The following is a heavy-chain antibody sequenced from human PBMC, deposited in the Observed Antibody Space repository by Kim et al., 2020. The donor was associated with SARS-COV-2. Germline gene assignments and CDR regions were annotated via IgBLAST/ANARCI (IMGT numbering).Heavy chain of an antibody. Sequence: SVKVSCKASGGTFSIYAVSWVRQAPGQGLEWMGGIIPIFGTSNYAQKFQGRVTITADESTSTAYMELSSLRSEDTAVYYCARFTDPYISSSEGYYYGMDVWGQGTTVTVSS. J-gene: IGHJ6*02. D-gene: IGHD6-6*01. CDR1: GGTFSIYA. CDR3: ARFTDPYISSSEGYYYGMDV. V-gene: IGHV1-69*13. CDR2: IIPIFGTS.